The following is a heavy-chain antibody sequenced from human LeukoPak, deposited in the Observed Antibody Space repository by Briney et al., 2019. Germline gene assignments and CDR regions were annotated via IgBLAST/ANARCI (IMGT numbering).Heavy chain of an antibody. D-gene: IGHD5-12*01. J-gene: IGHJ4*02. CDR1: GGSISSSSYY. Sequence: SETLSLTCTVSGGSISSSSYYWGWIRQPPGKGLEWIGSIYYSGSTYYKSSLKSRVTIYVDTSKNQFSLKLSSVTAADTAVYYCARHRGGYDFGCFDYWGQGTLVTVSS. V-gene: IGHV4-39*01. CDR3: ARHRGGYDFGCFDY. CDR2: IYYSGST.